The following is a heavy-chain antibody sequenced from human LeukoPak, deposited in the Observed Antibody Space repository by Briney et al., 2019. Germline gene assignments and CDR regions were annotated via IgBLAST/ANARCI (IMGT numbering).Heavy chain of an antibody. Sequence: SDTLSLTCTASGCSISGGSYYWSWIRQPPGKGLEGIVRIYTSGSTNYNPSPNSRVTISVDTSNNPYFLKLSSVTAADKSVYYCGNSTTTYPFDIWGQGTMVTVSS. CDR3: GNSTTTYPFDI. CDR1: GCSISGGSYY. V-gene: IGHV4-61*02. J-gene: IGHJ3*02. D-gene: IGHD4-17*01. CDR2: IYTSGST.